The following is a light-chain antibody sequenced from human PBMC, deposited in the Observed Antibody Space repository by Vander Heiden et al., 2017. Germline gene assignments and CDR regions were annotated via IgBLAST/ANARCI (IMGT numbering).Light chain of an antibody. CDR3: QQYGSSPQT. CDR2: GAS. Sequence: EIVFTQSPGTLSLSPGERATLSCRASQSGSSSYLAWYQQTPGQAPRLLIYGASSRATGIPDRFSGSGSGPDFTLTISRLEPEDFAVYYCQQYGSSPQTFGQGTKLEIK. J-gene: IGKJ2*01. V-gene: IGKV3-20*01. CDR1: QSGSSSY.